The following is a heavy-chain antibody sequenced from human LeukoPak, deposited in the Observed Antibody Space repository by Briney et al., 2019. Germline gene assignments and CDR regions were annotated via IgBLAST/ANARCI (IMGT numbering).Heavy chain of an antibody. CDR1: GYTFTGYY. CDR2: INPNSGGT. V-gene: IGHV1-2*02. CDR3: ARDLGDYGSGSYYPSDY. D-gene: IGHD3-10*01. J-gene: IGHJ4*02. Sequence: ASVKVSCKASGYTFTGYYMHWVRQAPGQGLEWMGWINPNSGGTNYAQKFQGRVTMTRDTSISTAYMELSRLRSDDTAVYYCARDLGDYGSGSYYPSDYWGQGTLVTVSS.